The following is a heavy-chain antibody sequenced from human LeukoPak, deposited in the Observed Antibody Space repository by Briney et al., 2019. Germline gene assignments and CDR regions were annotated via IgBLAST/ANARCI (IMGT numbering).Heavy chain of an antibody. CDR1: GFTFSSYE. D-gene: IGHD3-22*01. Sequence: PGGSLRLSCAASGFTFSSYEMNWVRQAPGKGLEWVSYIVGSRGSTIYYADSVQGRFTISRDNAKNSLYLQMNSLRAEDTALYYCASHVYYYDSSGSTPVGLEYWGQGTLVTVSS. J-gene: IGHJ4*02. V-gene: IGHV3-48*03. CDR2: IVGSRGSTI. CDR3: ASHVYYYDSSGSTPVGLEY.